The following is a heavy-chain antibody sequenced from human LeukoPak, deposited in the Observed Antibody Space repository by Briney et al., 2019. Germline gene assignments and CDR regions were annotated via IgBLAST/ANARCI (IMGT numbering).Heavy chain of an antibody. J-gene: IGHJ4*02. CDR1: GGSFSGYY. V-gene: IGHV4-34*01. D-gene: IGHD3-10*01. Sequence: PSETLSLTCAVYGGSFSGYYWSWIRQPPGKGLEWIGEINHSGSTNYNPSLKSRVTISVDTSKNQFSLKQSSVTAADTAVYYCARSKGWFGYHYWGQGTLVTVSS. CDR2: INHSGST. CDR3: ARSKGWFGYHY.